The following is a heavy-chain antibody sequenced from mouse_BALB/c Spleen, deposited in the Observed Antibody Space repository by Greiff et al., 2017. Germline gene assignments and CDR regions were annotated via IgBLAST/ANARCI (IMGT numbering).Heavy chain of an antibody. CDR2: INPSSGYT. CDR1: GYTFTSYT. D-gene: IGHD2-10*01. V-gene: IGHV1-4*02. Sequence: VQLQQSAAELARPGASVKMSCKASGYTFTSYTMHWVKQRPGQGLEWIGYINPSSGYTEYNQKFKDKTTLTADKSSSTAYMQLSSLTSEDSAVYYCARTYYGNPSGYAMDYWGQGTSVTVSS. CDR3: ARTYYGNPSGYAMDY. J-gene: IGHJ4*01.